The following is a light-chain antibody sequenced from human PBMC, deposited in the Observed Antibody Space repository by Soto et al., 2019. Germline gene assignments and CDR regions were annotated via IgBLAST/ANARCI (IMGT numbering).Light chain of an antibody. J-gene: IGLJ1*01. CDR3: CSFAGSGTGV. V-gene: IGLV2-23*02. Sequence: QSALTQPASVSGSPGQSIAISCTGTSGDIGTYNLVSWYQQHPGKAPKLMISEVNKRPSGVSDRCSGSKSGDTASLTISGLRTEDEADYYCCSFAGSGTGVFGTGTKVTVL. CDR2: EVN. CDR1: SGDIGTYNL.